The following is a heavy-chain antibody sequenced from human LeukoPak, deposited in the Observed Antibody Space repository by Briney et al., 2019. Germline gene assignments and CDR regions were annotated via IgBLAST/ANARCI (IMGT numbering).Heavy chain of an antibody. J-gene: IGHJ4*02. Sequence: GESLKISCKGSGYSFTNYWIGWVRQIPGKGLEWMGIIYPGDSNTKYSPSFEGQVTLSADKSISTAYLQWSSLKASDTAMYYCARRYYYDSSGYSYYFDYWGQGTLVTVSS. D-gene: IGHD3-22*01. CDR3: ARRYYYDSSGYSYYFDY. V-gene: IGHV5-51*01. CDR2: IYPGDSNT. CDR1: GYSFTNYW.